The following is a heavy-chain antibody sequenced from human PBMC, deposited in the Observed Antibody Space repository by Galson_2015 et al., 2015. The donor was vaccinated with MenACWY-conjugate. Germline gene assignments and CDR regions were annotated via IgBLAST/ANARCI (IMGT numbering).Heavy chain of an antibody. D-gene: IGHD7-27*01. V-gene: IGHV4-59*08. CDR3: ARLPTWGSSFGYFDY. CDR1: GASIGSHH. CDR2: IRDTGSL. J-gene: IGHJ4*02. Sequence: LSLTCTVSGASIGSHHWSWFRQPPGEGLEWIAYIRDTGSLKDNPSLKSRVTMSAEKSNNQFSLSLISVTAADTAVYYCARLPTWGSSFGYFDYWGQGILVAVSS.